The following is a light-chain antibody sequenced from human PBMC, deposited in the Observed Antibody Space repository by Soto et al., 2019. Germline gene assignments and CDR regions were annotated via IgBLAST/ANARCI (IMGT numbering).Light chain of an antibody. CDR1: QSISSW. Sequence: DIQRTQSPSTLSASVGDRVTITCRASQSISSWLAWYQQKPGKAPKLLIYKASSLESGVPSRFSGSGSGTEFTLTISSLQPEDFATYYCLQEYNYPISFGQGTRLEIK. CDR3: LQEYNYPIS. J-gene: IGKJ5*01. V-gene: IGKV1-5*03. CDR2: KAS.